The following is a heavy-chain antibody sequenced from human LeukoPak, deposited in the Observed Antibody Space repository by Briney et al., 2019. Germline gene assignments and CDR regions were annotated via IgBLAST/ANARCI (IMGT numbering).Heavy chain of an antibody. V-gene: IGHV1-2*02. Sequence: GASVKVSCKASGYTFTDYYMHWVRRAPGQGLEWMGWIHPSSGDTRYAQKFQGRFTMTRDTSISTVYMDLNSLRSDDTAVYYCARDSRGWPHMGVWGKGTTVTVSS. CDR1: GYTFTDYY. J-gene: IGHJ6*03. D-gene: IGHD2/OR15-2a*01. CDR2: IHPSSGDT. CDR3: ARDSRGWPHMGV.